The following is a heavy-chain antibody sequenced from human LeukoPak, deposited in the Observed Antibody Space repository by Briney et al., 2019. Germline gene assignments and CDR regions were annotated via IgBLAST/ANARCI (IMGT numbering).Heavy chain of an antibody. Sequence: GGSLRLSCAASGFTFSSYAMSWVRQAPGKGLEWVSAISGSGGSTYYADSVKGRFTISRDNSKNTLYLQMNSLRAEDTAVYYCAKGDGDYVSYYYYMDVWGKGTTVTVSS. D-gene: IGHD4-17*01. J-gene: IGHJ6*03. CDR3: AKGDGDYVSYYYYMDV. V-gene: IGHV3-23*01. CDR2: ISGSGGST. CDR1: GFTFSSYA.